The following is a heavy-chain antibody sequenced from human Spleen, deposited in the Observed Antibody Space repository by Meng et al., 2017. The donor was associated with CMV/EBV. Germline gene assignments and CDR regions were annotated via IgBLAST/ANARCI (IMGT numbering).Heavy chain of an antibody. V-gene: IGHV3-9*01. CDR2: ISWNSGSI. Sequence: GGSLRLSCAASGFTFDGYAMHWVRQAPGKGLEWVSGISWNSGSIGYADSVKGRFTISRDNAKNSLYLQMNSLRAEDTAVYYCARYGYAFDYWGQGTLVTVSS. D-gene: IGHD5-18*01. CDR3: ARYGYAFDY. J-gene: IGHJ4*02. CDR1: GFTFDGYA.